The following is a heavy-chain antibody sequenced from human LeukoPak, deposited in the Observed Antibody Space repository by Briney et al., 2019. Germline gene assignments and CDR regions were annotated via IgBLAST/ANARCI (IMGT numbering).Heavy chain of an antibody. D-gene: IGHD3-3*01. Sequence: PPLKLSCKASRYTFSTYAFSWGRRAPRHHLEWMGWISCYNGNTNYAQNIQDRGTMTTATSTTTAYTKLRNLRSDDTPVYYLSEWSEGGFVPWGRGSVVIDSS. CDR3: SEWSEGGFVP. V-gene: IGHV1-18*01. CDR1: RYTFSTYA. CDR2: ISCYNGNT. J-gene: IGHJ5*02.